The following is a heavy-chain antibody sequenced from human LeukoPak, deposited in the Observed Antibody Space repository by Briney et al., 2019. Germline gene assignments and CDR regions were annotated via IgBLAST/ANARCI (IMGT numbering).Heavy chain of an antibody. V-gene: IGHV1-8*01. J-gene: IGHJ4*02. D-gene: IGHD6-13*01. CDR3: ARRTIAAAGSDFDY. CDR2: MNPNSGNT. CDR1: GYTFTSYD. Sequence: GASVKVSCKAPGYTFTSYDINWVRQATGQGLEWMGWMNPNSGNTGYAQKFQGRVTMTRNTSISTAYMELSSLRSEDTAVYYCARRTIAAAGSDFDYWGQGTLVTVSS.